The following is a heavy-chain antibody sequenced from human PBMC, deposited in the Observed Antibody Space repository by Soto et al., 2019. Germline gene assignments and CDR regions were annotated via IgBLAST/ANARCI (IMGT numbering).Heavy chain of an antibody. CDR2: TYYRSKWYN. CDR3: ARWYRDGFDI. Sequence: QVQLQQSGPGLVRPSQTLSLTCAISGDSVSSNSAAWNWIRQSPSRGLEWLGRTYYRSKWYNDYAVSVKSRITINPDTPKNQFSLQLSSVSPDDAAVYYCARWYRDGFDIWGQGTVVTVSS. V-gene: IGHV6-1*01. D-gene: IGHD6-13*01. CDR1: GDSVSSNSAA. J-gene: IGHJ3*02.